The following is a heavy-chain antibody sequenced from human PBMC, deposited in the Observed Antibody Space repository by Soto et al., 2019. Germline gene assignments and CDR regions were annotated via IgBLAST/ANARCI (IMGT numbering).Heavy chain of an antibody. Sequence: GGSLRLSCAASGFTFSDYYMSWIRQAPGKGLEWVSYISSSSSYTNYADSVKGRFTISRDNAKNSLYLQMNSLRAEDTAVYYCARGPPLGGVIAILPYYFDYWGQGTLVTVSS. J-gene: IGHJ4*02. CDR1: GFTFSDYY. D-gene: IGHD3-16*02. CDR3: ARGPPLGGVIAILPYYFDY. CDR2: ISSSSSYT. V-gene: IGHV3-11*06.